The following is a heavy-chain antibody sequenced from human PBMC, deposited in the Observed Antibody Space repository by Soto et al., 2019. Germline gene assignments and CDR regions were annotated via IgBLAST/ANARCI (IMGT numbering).Heavy chain of an antibody. Sequence: QVQLQQWGAGLLKPSETLSLTCAVYGGSFSGYYWSWIRQPPGKGLEGIGEINHSGSTNYNPSLKSRGTIGVDTSKNPFSLKLSSVPAADTAVYYCARGPRFHYASGSYYKDAFDIWGQGTMVTVSS. V-gene: IGHV4-34*01. CDR1: GGSFSGYY. CDR2: INHSGST. CDR3: ARGPRFHYASGSYYKDAFDI. D-gene: IGHD3-10*01. J-gene: IGHJ3*02.